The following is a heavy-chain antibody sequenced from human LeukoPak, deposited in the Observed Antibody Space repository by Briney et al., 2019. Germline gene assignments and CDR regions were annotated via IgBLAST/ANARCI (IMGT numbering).Heavy chain of an antibody. CDR2: ISGSGGAI. CDR3: AKDPSIHLAYYYFDY. CDR1: GFTFSSYA. D-gene: IGHD2-21*01. Sequence: GGSLRLSCAASGFTFSSYAMSWVRQAPGKGLEWVSAISGSGGAIKYADSVKGRFTVSRDNSKNTVYLQMNGLRAEDTAVYYCAKDPSIHLAYYYFDYWGQGTLVTVSS. J-gene: IGHJ4*02. V-gene: IGHV3-23*01.